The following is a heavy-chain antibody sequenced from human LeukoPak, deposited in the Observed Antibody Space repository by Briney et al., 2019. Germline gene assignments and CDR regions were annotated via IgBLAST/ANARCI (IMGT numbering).Heavy chain of an antibody. CDR1: GYTFTSYY. V-gene: IGHV1-46*01. D-gene: IGHD6-6*01. CDR2: INPSGGST. CDR3: ARDGLAIAARPLYYFDY. Sequence: ASVKVSCKASGYTFTSYYMHWVRQAPGQGLEWVGIINPSGGSTSYAQKFQGRVTMTRDTSTSTVYMELSSLRSEDTAVYYCARDGLAIAARPLYYFDYWGQGTLVTVSS. J-gene: IGHJ4*02.